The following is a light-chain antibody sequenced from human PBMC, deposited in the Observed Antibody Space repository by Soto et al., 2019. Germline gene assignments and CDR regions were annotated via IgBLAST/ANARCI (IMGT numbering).Light chain of an antibody. Sequence: VLTESPGTLSLSPGEEATPSCWPSQSVSTNYLAWYQQKPGQAPRLLIYGASNRATDIPDRFSGSGSGTDFTLTISRLEPEDFAVYYCQQYGSSGTFGQGTKVDIK. CDR2: GAS. CDR3: QQYGSSGT. J-gene: IGKJ1*01. CDR1: QSVSTNY. V-gene: IGKV3-20*01.